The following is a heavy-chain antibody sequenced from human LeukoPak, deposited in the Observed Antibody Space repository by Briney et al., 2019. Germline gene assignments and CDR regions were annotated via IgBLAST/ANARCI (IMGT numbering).Heavy chain of an antibody. D-gene: IGHD2-2*01. V-gene: IGHV1-18*01. CDR1: GYTFTSYG. CDR3: ARDLEHCRNIICSNSAY. Sequence: GASVKVSCKASGYTFTSYGISWVRQAPGQGLEWMGWISTYNGNTLYAQKFEGRVSMTTDTSTNTVYMDLRSLRSDDTAVYYCARDLEHCRNIICSNSAYWGQGTLVTVSS. J-gene: IGHJ4*02. CDR2: ISTYNGNT.